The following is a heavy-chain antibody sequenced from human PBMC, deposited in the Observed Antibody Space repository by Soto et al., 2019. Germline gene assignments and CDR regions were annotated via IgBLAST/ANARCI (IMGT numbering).Heavy chain of an antibody. CDR3: VRDRLNWFDP. Sequence: QVQLLESGPGLVKPSDTLSLTCNVSGASTTIYYWSWIRQSAGKGLEWIGRIYTTGNVNYNPSLRSRVTMSRDSSKTQLSLKLTSVTAADTAVYYCVRDRLNWFDPWGQGLQVTVSS. V-gene: IGHV4-4*07. J-gene: IGHJ5*02. CDR1: GASTTIYY. CDR2: IYTTGNV.